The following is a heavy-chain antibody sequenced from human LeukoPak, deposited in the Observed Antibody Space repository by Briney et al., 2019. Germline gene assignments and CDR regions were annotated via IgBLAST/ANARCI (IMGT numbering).Heavy chain of an antibody. D-gene: IGHD5/OR15-5a*01. J-gene: IGHJ4*02. CDR2: IYTTGST. CDR1: GGSISSYY. CDR3: ARGSLGREVSAFFKN. Sequence: SETLSLTCTVSGGSISSYYWSWIRQPAGKGLEWIGRIYTTGSTNYNPSLKSRVTISVDTSENQFSLRLSSVIAADTAVYYCARGSLGREVSAFFKNWGQGILVTVSS. V-gene: IGHV4-4*07.